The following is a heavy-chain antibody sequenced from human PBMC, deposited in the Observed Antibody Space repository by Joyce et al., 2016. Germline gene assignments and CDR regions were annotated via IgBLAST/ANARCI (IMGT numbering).Heavy chain of an antibody. V-gene: IGHV3-7*03. CDR2: ISQDGDQK. Sequence: EVQLVESGGRLVHPGESLTLACEGSGFTFSSYWMSWVRQAPGKGLEWVANISQDGDQKFYLDSVKGRFAVSRDNSKKSLYLQMNNLRGDDTAVYYCTRGVAGGRGQGTLVTVSS. J-gene: IGHJ4*02. CDR3: TRGVAGG. D-gene: IGHD2-21*01. CDR1: GFTFSSYW.